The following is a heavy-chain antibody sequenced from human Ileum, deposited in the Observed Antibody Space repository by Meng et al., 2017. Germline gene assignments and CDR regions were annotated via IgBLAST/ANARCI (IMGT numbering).Heavy chain of an antibody. CDR1: GFTFSRHW. Sequence: GESLKTSCVAAGFTFSRHWMHWVRQGPGRGLVWVSRINSDGSSTGYADSVKGRFTISRDNAKSTLYLQMNSLRAEDTALYYCARGPDLSGRYYVGDLWGRGTLVTVSS. CDR3: ARGPDLSGRYYVGDL. J-gene: IGHJ5*02. CDR2: INSDGSST. V-gene: IGHV3-74*01. D-gene: IGHD3-10*01.